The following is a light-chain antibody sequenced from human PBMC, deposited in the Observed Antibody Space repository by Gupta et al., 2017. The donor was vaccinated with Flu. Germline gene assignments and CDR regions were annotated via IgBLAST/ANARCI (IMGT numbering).Light chain of an antibody. Sequence: QSVLTQPPSVSAAPGQKVTISCSGSNSNIGNNDVSWYQQLPGTAPKLLIYENNKRPSGIPDRFSGSKSGTSATLDITGLQTGDEADYYCGTWDTSLTACVFGAGTKVPVL. J-gene: IGLJ1*01. V-gene: IGLV1-51*02. CDR1: NSNIGNND. CDR3: GTWDTSLTACV. CDR2: ENN.